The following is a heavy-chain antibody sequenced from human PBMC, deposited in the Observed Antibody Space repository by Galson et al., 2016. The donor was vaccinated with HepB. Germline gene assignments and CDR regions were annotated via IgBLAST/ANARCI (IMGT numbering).Heavy chain of an antibody. CDR1: GFAVRSYC. Sequence: SLRLSCAVAGFAVRSYCMSWVRQAPGKGLEWASVIYSADTTYYADSVKGRFTISTDSSKNTLYLQMDSLRADDTAVYYCARHYCDASGHPNYPTHWGQGTPVTVSS. D-gene: IGHD3-22*01. CDR3: ARHYCDASGHPNYPTH. CDR2: IYSADTT. V-gene: IGHV3-66*04. J-gene: IGHJ4*02.